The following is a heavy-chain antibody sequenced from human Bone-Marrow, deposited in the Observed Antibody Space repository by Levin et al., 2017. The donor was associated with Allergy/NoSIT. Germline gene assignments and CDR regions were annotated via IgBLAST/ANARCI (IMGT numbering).Heavy chain of an antibody. V-gene: IGHV3-23*01. CDR2: ISGSGGST. D-gene: IGHD2-2*01. CDR1: GFTFSSYA. J-gene: IGHJ3*02. CDR3: AKVPAVGYQLLGAFDI. Sequence: PGGSLRLSCAASGFTFSSYAMSWVRQAPGKGLEWVSAISGSGGSTYYADSVKGRFTISRDNSKNTLYLQMNSLRAEDTAVYYCAKVPAVGYQLLGAFDIWGQGTMVTVSS.